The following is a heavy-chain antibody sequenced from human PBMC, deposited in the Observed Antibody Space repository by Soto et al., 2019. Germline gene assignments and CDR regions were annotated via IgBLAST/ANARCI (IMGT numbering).Heavy chain of an antibody. Sequence: PSETLSLTCAVYGGSFSGYYWSWIRQPPGKGLEWIGEINHSGSTNYNPSLKSRVTISVDTSKNQFSLKLSSVTAADTAVYYCARGEYSGRAVWGQGTTVTVSS. CDR3: ARGEYSGRAV. CDR1: GGSFSGYY. V-gene: IGHV4-34*01. CDR2: INHSGST. D-gene: IGHD5-12*01. J-gene: IGHJ6*02.